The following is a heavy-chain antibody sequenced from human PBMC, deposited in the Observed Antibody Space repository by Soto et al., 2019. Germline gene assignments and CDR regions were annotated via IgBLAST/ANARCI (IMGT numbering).Heavy chain of an antibody. J-gene: IGHJ5*02. V-gene: IGHV4-31*03. D-gene: IGHD6-6*01. Sequence: LSLTCTVSGGSISSGGYYWSWIRQHPGKGLEWIGYIYYSGSTYYNPSLKSRVTISVDTSKNQFSLKLSSVTAADTAVYYCARVAAPRGTWFDPWGQGTLVAVSS. CDR2: IYYSGST. CDR1: GGSISSGGYY. CDR3: ARVAAPRGTWFDP.